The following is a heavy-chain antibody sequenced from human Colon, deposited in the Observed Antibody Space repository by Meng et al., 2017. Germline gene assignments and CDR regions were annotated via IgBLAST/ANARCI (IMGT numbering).Heavy chain of an antibody. D-gene: IGHD3-16*01. CDR3: ARGRDYYYDTGAYTDF. V-gene: IGHV4-61*02. CDR1: GDSIGTSSYF. CDR2: IYASGST. J-gene: IGHJ4*02. Sequence: SETLSLTCTVSGDSIGTSSYFWTWIRQSAGKGLEYIGLIYASGSTTYNPSLKSRVTISVDTSKNQFSLKLTSVTAADTALYYCARGRDYYYDTGAYTDFWGQGTLVTVSS.